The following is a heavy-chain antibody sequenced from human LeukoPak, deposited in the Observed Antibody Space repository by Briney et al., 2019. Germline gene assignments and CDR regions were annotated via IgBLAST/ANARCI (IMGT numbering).Heavy chain of an antibody. J-gene: IGHJ4*02. D-gene: IGHD6-19*01. CDR2: IKQDGSEK. V-gene: IGHV3-7*01. Sequence: PGGSLRLSSAASGFTFSSYWMSWVRQAPGKGLEWVANIKQDGSEKYYVDSVKGRFTISRDNAKNSLYLQMNSLRAEDTAVYYCARVGSSGWWGFDYWGQGALVTVSS. CDR1: GFTFSSYW. CDR3: ARVGSSGWWGFDY.